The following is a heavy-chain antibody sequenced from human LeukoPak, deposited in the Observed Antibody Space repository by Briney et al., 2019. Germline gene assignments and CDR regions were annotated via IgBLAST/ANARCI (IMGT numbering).Heavy chain of an antibody. CDR3: AADGYISPFDY. Sequence: GGSLRLSCAASGFTFSSYSMNWVRQAPGKGLEWVSSISSSSSYIYYADSVKGRFTISRDNAKNSLYLQMNSLRAEDTAVYYCAADGYISPFDYWGQGTLVTVSS. D-gene: IGHD5-24*01. J-gene: IGHJ4*02. V-gene: IGHV3-21*01. CDR1: GFTFSSYS. CDR2: ISSSSSYI.